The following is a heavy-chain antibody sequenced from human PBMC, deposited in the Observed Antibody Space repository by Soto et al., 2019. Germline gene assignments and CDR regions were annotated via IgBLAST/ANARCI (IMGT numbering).Heavy chain of an antibody. Sequence: ETLSLTCAVSGYSISSGYYWGWIRQPPGKGLEWIGSIYHSGSTYYNPSLKSRVTISVDTSKNQFSLKPSSVTAADTAVYYCARAPARITMIVVAIDYWGQGTLVTVSS. CDR1: GYSISSGYY. V-gene: IGHV4-38-2*01. CDR3: ARAPARITMIVVAIDY. J-gene: IGHJ4*02. CDR2: IYHSGST. D-gene: IGHD3-22*01.